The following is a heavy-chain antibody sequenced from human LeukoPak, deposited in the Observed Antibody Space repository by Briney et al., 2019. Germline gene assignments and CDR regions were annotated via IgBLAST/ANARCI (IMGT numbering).Heavy chain of an antibody. CDR2: IWYDGSNK. J-gene: IGHJ4*02. Sequence: PGRSLRLSCAASGFTFSSYGMHWVRQAPGKGLEWVAVIWYDGSNKYYADSVKGRFTISRDNSKNTLYLQMNSLRAEDTAVYYCARDATTTVNLFDYWGQGTLVTVSS. CDR3: ARDATTTVNLFDY. D-gene: IGHD4-17*01. CDR1: GFTFSSYG. V-gene: IGHV3-33*01.